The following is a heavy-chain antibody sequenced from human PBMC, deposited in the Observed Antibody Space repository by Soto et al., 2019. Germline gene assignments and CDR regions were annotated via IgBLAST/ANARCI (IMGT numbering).Heavy chain of an antibody. J-gene: IGHJ4*02. V-gene: IGHV3-53*01. Sequence: EVQLVESGGGLIQPGGSLRLSCAVSGFTVSNNYMSWVRQAPGKGLEGVSVIYSGGYTAYGDSVKGRFTISRDNSKNTPFPKRNSPSPAPTAFFYCATHPGGGGYWGQGTLVTVSS. CDR3: ATHPGGGGY. D-gene: IGHD3-10*01. CDR2: IYSGGYT. CDR1: GFTVSNNY.